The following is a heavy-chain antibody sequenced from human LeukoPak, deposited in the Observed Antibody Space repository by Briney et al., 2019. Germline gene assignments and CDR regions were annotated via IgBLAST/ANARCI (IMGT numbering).Heavy chain of an antibody. CDR3: TRMTAGHDY. J-gene: IGHJ4*02. V-gene: IGHV4-34*04. CDR2: INHSGYT. CDR1: GVSFDDYY. Sequence: SETLSLTCAVSGVSFDDYYWSWVRQTPGKGLEWIGEINHSGYTNDSPSLKSRATLSIDTSRKQFSLNLRSVTVADTGIYYCTRMTAGHDYWGQGTLVTVSS. D-gene: IGHD2-21*02.